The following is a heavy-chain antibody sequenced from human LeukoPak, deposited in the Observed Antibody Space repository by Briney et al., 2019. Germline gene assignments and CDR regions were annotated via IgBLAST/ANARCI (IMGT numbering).Heavy chain of an antibody. CDR2: ISAYNGNT. CDR3: ARQTGTLRNWFDP. D-gene: IGHD1-14*01. J-gene: IGHJ5*02. Sequence: WASVNVSCKASGYTFTSYGISWVQQAPGQGLEWMGWISAYNGNTNYAQKLQGRVTMTTDTSTSTAYMELRSLRSDDTAVYYCARQTGTLRNWFDPWGQGTLVTVSS. CDR1: GYTFTSYG. V-gene: IGHV1-18*01.